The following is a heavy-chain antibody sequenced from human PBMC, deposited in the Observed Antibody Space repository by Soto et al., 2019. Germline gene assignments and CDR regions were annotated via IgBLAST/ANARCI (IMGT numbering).Heavy chain of an antibody. Sequence: ASVKVSCKASGYTFTSYAMHWVRQAPGQRLEWMGWINAGNGNTKYSQKFQGRVTITRDTSASTAYMELSSLRSEDTAVYYCARSSTYYYDSSGYYAPSWFDPWGQGTLVTAPQ. CDR3: ARSSTYYYDSSGYYAPSWFDP. CDR1: GYTFTSYA. V-gene: IGHV1-3*01. J-gene: IGHJ5*02. CDR2: INAGNGNT. D-gene: IGHD3-22*01.